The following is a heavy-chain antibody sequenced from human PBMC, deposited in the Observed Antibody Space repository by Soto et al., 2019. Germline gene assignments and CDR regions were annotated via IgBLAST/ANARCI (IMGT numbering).Heavy chain of an antibody. J-gene: IGHJ5*02. CDR3: ARQGYYGSGSYYKFRWFDP. CDR2: IYYSGST. Sequence: SETLSLTCTVSGCSVSSGSYYWSWIPQPPGKGLEWIGYIYYSGSTNYNPSLKSRVTISVDTSKNQFSLKLGSVTAADTAVYYCARQGYYGSGSYYKFRWFDPWGQGTLVTVSS. D-gene: IGHD3-10*01. V-gene: IGHV4-61*01. CDR1: GCSVSSGSYY.